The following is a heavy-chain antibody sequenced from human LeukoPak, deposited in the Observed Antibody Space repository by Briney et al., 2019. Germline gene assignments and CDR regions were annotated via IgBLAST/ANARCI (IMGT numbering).Heavy chain of an antibody. V-gene: IGHV4-59*08. CDR1: GGSTSSYY. CDR3: ARQSSSYDPFDI. J-gene: IGHJ3*02. CDR2: ISDSGST. Sequence: SETLSLTCTVSGGSTSSYYYNWVRQPPGKGLEWIAYISDSGSTNYNPSLKSRVTISVDTSKTQFSLRLSSVTAADTAVYFCARQSSSYDPFDIWGQGTMVTVSS. D-gene: IGHD3-22*01.